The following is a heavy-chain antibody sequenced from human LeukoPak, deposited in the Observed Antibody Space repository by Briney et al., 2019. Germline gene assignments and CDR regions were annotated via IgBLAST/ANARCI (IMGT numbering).Heavy chain of an antibody. CDR1: GGSFSGYY. V-gene: IGHV4-34*01. Sequence: SETLSLTCAVYGGSFSGYYWSWIRQPPGKGLEWIGEINHSGSTNYTPSLTSRVTILVDTSKNQFSLKLTSVTAADTAVYYCARTFRNSGWGIDYWGQGTQVTVSS. CDR2: INHSGST. J-gene: IGHJ4*02. CDR3: ARTFRNSGWGIDY. D-gene: IGHD6-19*01.